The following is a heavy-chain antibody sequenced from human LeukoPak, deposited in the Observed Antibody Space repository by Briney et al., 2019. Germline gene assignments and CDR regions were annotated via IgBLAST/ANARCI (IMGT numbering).Heavy chain of an antibody. J-gene: IGHJ4*02. Sequence: PGGSLRLSCAASGFTFSTYWMSWVRQAPGKGLEWVANIKQDGSDKYYVDSVKGRFTISRDNAKNSLYLQMNSLRAEDTAVYYCARVIPTTPFGGFDLWGQGTLVTVSS. CDR1: GFTFSTYW. D-gene: IGHD3-10*01. CDR3: ARVIPTTPFGGFDL. V-gene: IGHV3-7*01. CDR2: IKQDGSDK.